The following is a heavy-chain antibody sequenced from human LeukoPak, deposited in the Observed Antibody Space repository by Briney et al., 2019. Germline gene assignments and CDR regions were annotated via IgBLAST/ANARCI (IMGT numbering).Heavy chain of an antibody. D-gene: IGHD1-26*01. Sequence: PGRSLRLSCAASGFTFDDYAMHWVRQAPGKGLEWVSSISWNSGGIGYADTVKGRFTISRDNSKNTLYLQMNSLRAEDTAVYYCAKDRQWELRPEYFQHWGQGTLVTVSS. V-gene: IGHV3-9*01. J-gene: IGHJ1*01. CDR3: AKDRQWELRPEYFQH. CDR2: ISWNSGGI. CDR1: GFTFDDYA.